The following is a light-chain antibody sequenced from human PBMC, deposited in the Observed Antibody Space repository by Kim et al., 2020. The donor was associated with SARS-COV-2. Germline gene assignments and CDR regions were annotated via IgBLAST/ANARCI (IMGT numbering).Light chain of an antibody. J-gene: IGKJ5*01. CDR3: QQYAYWRA. Sequence: SLSPGERATLSCRASQSISSNLAWYQQKPGQAPRVLIYGASARAIGIPARFSGSGSGTEFTLTISNLQSEDFAVYYCQQYAYWRAFGQGTRLEIK. V-gene: IGKV3-15*01. CDR2: GAS. CDR1: QSISSN.